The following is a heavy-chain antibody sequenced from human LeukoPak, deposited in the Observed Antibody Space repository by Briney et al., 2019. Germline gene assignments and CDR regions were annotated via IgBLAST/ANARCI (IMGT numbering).Heavy chain of an antibody. D-gene: IGHD3-3*01. J-gene: IGHJ6*02. V-gene: IGHV3-21*01. CDR3: ARVAERVTIFGVATIGGMDV. CDR1: GVTFSSYR. CDR2: ISSSSSYI. Sequence: GGSVRLSCAASGVTFSSYRMNWVRQAPGKGLEWVLAISSSSSYIYYADSVKGRFTISRDNAKNSLYLQMNSLRAEDTAVYYCARVAERVTIFGVATIGGMDVWGQGTTVTVSS.